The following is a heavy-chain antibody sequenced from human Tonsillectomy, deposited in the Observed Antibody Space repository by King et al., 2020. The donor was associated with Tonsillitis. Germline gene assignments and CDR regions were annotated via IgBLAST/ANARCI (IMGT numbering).Heavy chain of an antibody. V-gene: IGHV3-23*03. CDR2: IYSGGSST. J-gene: IGHJ5*02. CDR3: AKPAVGGWLDHNWFDP. D-gene: IGHD6-19*01. CDR1: GFTFSSYA. Sequence: VQLVESGGGLVQPGGSLRLSCAASGFTFSSYAMSWVRQAPGKGLEWVSVIYSGGSSTYYADSVKGRFTISRDNSKKTLYLQMNSLRAEDTAVYYCAKPAVGGWLDHNWFDPWGQGTLVTVSS.